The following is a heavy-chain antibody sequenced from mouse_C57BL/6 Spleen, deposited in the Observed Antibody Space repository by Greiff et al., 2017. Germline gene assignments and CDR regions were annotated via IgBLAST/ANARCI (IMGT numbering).Heavy chain of an antibody. V-gene: IGHV5-4*01. J-gene: IGHJ1*03. CDR3: ARDGNYVHWYFDV. Sequence: EVKLVESGGGLVKPGGSLKLSCAASGFTFSSYAMSWVRQTPEKRLEWVATISDGGSYTYYPDNVKGRFTISRDNAKNNLYLQMSHLKSEDTAMYYCARDGNYVHWYFDVWGTGTTVTVSS. CDR1: GFTFSSYA. D-gene: IGHD2-1*01. CDR2: ISDGGSYT.